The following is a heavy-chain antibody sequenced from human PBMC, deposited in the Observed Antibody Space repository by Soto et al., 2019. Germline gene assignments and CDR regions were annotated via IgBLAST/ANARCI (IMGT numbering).Heavy chain of an antibody. CDR1: GGSISSYY. CDR2: IYYSGST. Sequence: QVQLQESGPGLVKPSETLSLTCTVSGGSISSYYWSWIRQPPGKGLEWIGYIYYSGSTNYNPSLKSRVTISVDTSKNQFSLKLSSVTAADTAVYYCARLDSSGWYKTGYFDYWGQGTLVTVSS. CDR3: ARLDSSGWYKTGYFDY. D-gene: IGHD6-19*01. V-gene: IGHV4-59*08. J-gene: IGHJ4*02.